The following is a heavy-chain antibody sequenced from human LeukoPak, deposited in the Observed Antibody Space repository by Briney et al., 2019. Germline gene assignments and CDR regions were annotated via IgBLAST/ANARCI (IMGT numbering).Heavy chain of an antibody. CDR1: GVSISSYY. V-gene: IGHV4-59*01. D-gene: IGHD3-22*01. CDR3: ASATLSGDYYDSSGYYPPNAFDI. Sequence: SETLSLTCTVSGVSISSYYWSWLRQPPGQGLEWIGHIYYSGSHNYNPSLKTRVNLTVDTSRTQFSLKLRSVTAADTAVDYRASATLSGDYYDSSGYYPPNAFDIWGQGTMVTVSS. CDR2: IYYSGSH. J-gene: IGHJ3*02.